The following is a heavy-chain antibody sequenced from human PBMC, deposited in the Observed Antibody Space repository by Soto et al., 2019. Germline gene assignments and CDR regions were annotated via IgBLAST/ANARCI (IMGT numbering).Heavy chain of an antibody. V-gene: IGHV3-23*01. Sequence: GGSLRLSCAASGFTFSSYAMSWVRQAPGKGLEWVSAISDSGASTYYADSVKGRFTISRDNSKNTLYLQMNSLRAEDTAVYYCAKSRDLGYCSGGSCYIDAFDIWGQGTMVTVSS. CDR3: AKSRDLGYCSGGSCYIDAFDI. D-gene: IGHD2-15*01. J-gene: IGHJ3*02. CDR2: ISDSGAST. CDR1: GFTFSSYA.